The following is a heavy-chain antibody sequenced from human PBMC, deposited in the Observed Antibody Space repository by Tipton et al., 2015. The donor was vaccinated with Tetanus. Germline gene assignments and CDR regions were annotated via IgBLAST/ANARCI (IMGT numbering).Heavy chain of an antibody. CDR3: ARDRQVVITACYFDY. Sequence: SLRLSCAASGFTFSRYAMNWVRQAPGKGLEWVAVISYDGNANSYGDSVKGRFTISRDNSKNTLYLQMNSLRPEDTAVYYCARDRQVVITACYFDYWGQGTLVTVS. V-gene: IGHV3-30-3*01. CDR1: GFTFSRYA. D-gene: IGHD3-22*01. J-gene: IGHJ4*02. CDR2: ISYDGNAN.